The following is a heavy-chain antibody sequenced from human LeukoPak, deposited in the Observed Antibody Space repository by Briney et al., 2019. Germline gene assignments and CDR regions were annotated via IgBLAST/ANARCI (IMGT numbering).Heavy chain of an antibody. CDR1: GFTFSSYS. CDR3: ARAIAVAEGY. Sequence: GGSLRLSCAASGFTFSSYSMNWVRQAPGKGLESVSYISGGSGYIYYADSVKGRFTFSRDNAKNSLYLQMNSLRAEDTAVYYCARAIAVAEGYWGQGTLVTVSS. D-gene: IGHD6-19*01. V-gene: IGHV3-21*01. J-gene: IGHJ4*02. CDR2: ISGGSGYI.